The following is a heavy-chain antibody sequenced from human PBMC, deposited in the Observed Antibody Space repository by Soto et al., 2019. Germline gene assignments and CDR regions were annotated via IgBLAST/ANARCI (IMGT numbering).Heavy chain of an antibody. V-gene: IGHV4-4*02. CDR3: ARDGPTGSGSYWDYVDL. J-gene: IGHJ4*02. CDR1: GGSINSRNW. D-gene: IGHD3-10*01. CDR2: IDHSGST. Sequence: QVQLRESGPRLVKPSGTLSLSCAVSGGSINSRNWWTWVRQPPGKSLEWIGEIDHSGSTKYTPSLKSRVTISIERSRNQFYLNLTSVTAADTAVYYCARDGPTGSGSYWDYVDLWGQGTLVTVSS.